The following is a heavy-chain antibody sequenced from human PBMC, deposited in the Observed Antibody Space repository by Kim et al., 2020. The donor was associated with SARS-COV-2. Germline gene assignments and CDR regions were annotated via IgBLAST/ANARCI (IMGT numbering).Heavy chain of an antibody. CDR1: GGSISSSSYY. J-gene: IGHJ3*02. CDR3: ARHALPRPYSSGWYLLAFDI. Sequence: SETLSLTCTVSGGSISSSSYYWGWIRQPPGKGLEWIGSIYYSGSTYYNPSLKSRVTISVDTSKNQFSLKLSSVTAADTAVYYCARHALPRPYSSGWYLLAFDIWGQGTMVTVSS. D-gene: IGHD6-19*01. V-gene: IGHV4-39*01. CDR2: IYYSGST.